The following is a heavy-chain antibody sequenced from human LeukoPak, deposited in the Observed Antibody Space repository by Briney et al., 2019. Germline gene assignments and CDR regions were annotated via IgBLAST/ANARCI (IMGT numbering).Heavy chain of an antibody. D-gene: IGHD2-2*01. CDR2: INTDGMST. V-gene: IGHV3-74*01. CDR3: ARASFGGDTFDC. J-gene: IGHJ4*01. Sequence: PGGSLRLSCAASGFTFNSYWMHWVRQTPGKGLVWVSRINTDGMSTNYADSVKGRFTTSRDTTKNTLYLQMNSLRADDTAVYYCARASFGGDTFDCWGQGTLVTVSS. CDR1: GFTFNSYW.